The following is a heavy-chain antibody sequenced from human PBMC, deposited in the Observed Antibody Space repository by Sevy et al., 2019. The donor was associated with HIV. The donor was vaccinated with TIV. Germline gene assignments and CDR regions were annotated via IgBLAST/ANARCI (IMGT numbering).Heavy chain of an antibody. J-gene: IGHJ3*02. CDR3: AKPFGELLIDDAFDI. Sequence: GGSLRLSCAASGFTFSSYAMSWVRQAPGKGLEWVSAISGSGGSKYYADSVKGRFTISRDNSKNTLYLQMNSLRAEDTAVDSCAKPFGELLIDDAFDIWGQGTMVTVSS. CDR2: ISGSGGSK. CDR1: GFTFSSYA. V-gene: IGHV3-23*01. D-gene: IGHD3-10*01.